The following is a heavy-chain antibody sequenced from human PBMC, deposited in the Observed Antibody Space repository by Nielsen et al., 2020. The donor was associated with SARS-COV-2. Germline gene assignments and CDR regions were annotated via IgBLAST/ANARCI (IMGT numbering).Heavy chain of an antibody. D-gene: IGHD6-19*01. CDR3: ARESSRYLGGFDY. V-gene: IGHV3-33*01. CDR2: IWYDGSNK. J-gene: IGHJ4*02. Sequence: GESLKISCEASGFPFSSYGMHWVRQAPGKGLEWVSVIWYDGSNKNYAESVKGRFTISRDNSKNTLYLQMNSLRVEDTAVYYCARESSRYLGGFDYWGQGTQVTVSS. CDR1: GFPFSSYG.